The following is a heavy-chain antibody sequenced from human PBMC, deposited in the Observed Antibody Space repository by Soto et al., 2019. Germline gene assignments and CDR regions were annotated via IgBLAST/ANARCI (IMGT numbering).Heavy chain of an antibody. CDR2: VSPYNGNA. CDR1: GYTFSNYA. J-gene: IGHJ4*02. Sequence: GASVKVSCKTSGYTFSNYAISWVRQAPGQGLEWMGWVSPYNGNANYTEKFQGRVSMTTDTSTTTAYMELTSLTSDDTAIYYCARAISRIRAAPAYWGQGTLVTGSS. V-gene: IGHV1-18*04. CDR3: ARAISRIRAAPAY. D-gene: IGHD3-3*01.